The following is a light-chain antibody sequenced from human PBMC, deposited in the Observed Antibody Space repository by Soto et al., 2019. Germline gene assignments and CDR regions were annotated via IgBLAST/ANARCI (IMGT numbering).Light chain of an antibody. CDR3: AAWYASLSGVV. V-gene: IGLV1-47*01. J-gene: IGLJ2*01. CDR2: RNN. Sequence: QSVLTQPPSASGTPGQRVTISCSGSSTNVGSNYVDWYQQLPGTAPQLLIFRNNQRPSGGPDRFSSSTSATYAALAIIGRLSEEEADYYCAAWYASLSGVVFGGGTQLTVL. CDR1: STNVGSNY.